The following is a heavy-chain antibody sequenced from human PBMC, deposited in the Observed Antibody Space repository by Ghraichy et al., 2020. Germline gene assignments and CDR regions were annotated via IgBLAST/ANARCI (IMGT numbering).Heavy chain of an antibody. J-gene: IGHJ6*02. V-gene: IGHV4-34*01. CDR1: GGSFSGYY. D-gene: IGHD3-22*01. CDR3: ARYYYDSSGYYGSYYYYCMDV. Sequence: SQTLSLTCAVYGGSFSGYYWSWIRQPPGKGLEWIGEINHSGSTNYNPSLKSRVTISVDTSKNQFSLKLSSVTAADTAVYYCARYYYDSSGYYGSYYYYCMDVWGQGTTVTVSS. CDR2: INHSGST.